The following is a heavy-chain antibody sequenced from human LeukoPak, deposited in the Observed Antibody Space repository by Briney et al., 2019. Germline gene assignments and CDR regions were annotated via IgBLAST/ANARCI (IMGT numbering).Heavy chain of an antibody. Sequence: PSETLSLTCTVPGYSISSGYYWGWVRQPPGKGLEWIGNIFYSGSTYYSPSLKSRVTISLDTSRNQFSLKLNSVTAADTAVYYCAKSNGYGLVDIWGQGTMVTVSS. CDR2: IFYSGST. CDR1: GYSISSGYY. V-gene: IGHV4-38-2*02. D-gene: IGHD3-10*01. CDR3: AKSNGYGLVDI. J-gene: IGHJ3*02.